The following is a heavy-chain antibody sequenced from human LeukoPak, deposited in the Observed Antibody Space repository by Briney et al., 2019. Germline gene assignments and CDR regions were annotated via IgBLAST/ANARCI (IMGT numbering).Heavy chain of an antibody. CDR2: INPNSGGT. Sequence: ASVTVSFKASGYTFTVYYMHWVRQAPGQGREWMGWINPNSGGTNYAQKFQGRVTMTRDTSISTAYMEVSSLRSDDTAVYYCARERSGANSYGYWEYWGQGTLVTVSS. D-gene: IGHD5-18*01. CDR1: GYTFTVYY. CDR3: ARERSGANSYGYWEY. V-gene: IGHV1-2*02. J-gene: IGHJ4*02.